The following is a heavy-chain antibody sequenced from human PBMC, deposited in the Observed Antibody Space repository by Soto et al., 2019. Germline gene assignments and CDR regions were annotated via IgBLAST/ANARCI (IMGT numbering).Heavy chain of an antibody. Sequence: SETLSLTCAVSGGSISSSNWWSWVRQPPGKGLEWIGEIYHSGSTNYNPSLKSRVTISVDKSKNQFSLKLSSVTAADTAVYYCARDQDSSGWTLDYWGQGTLVTVS. CDR2: IYHSGST. V-gene: IGHV4-4*02. D-gene: IGHD6-19*01. J-gene: IGHJ4*02. CDR3: ARDQDSSGWTLDY. CDR1: GGSISSSNW.